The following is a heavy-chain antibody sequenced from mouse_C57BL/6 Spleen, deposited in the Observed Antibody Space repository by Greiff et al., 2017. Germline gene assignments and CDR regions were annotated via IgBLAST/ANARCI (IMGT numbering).Heavy chain of an antibody. CDR2: LNPGSGGT. Sequence: VQLQQSGAELVRPGTSVKVSCKASGYAFTNYLIEWVKQRPGQGLEWIGVLNPGSGGTNYNEKFKGKATLTADKSSSTAYMQLSSLTSEDSAVYFCARSGAMVTTVDYWGQGTTLTVSS. J-gene: IGHJ2*01. D-gene: IGHD2-2*01. CDR3: ARSGAMVTTVDY. V-gene: IGHV1-54*01. CDR1: GYAFTNYL.